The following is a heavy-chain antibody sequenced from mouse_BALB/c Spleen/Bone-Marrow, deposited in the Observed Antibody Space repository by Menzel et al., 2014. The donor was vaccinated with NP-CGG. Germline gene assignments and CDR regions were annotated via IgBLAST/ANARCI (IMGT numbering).Heavy chain of an antibody. Sequence: EVKLMESGGGLVQPGGSLKLSCAASGFDFRRYWMSWVRRAPGKGLEWIGEINPESSTINYTPSLKGKFIISRDNAKNTLYLQMSKVRSEDTALYYCARLGYYGYFVDWGQGTTLTVSS. CDR2: INPESSTI. CDR1: GFDFRRYW. J-gene: IGHJ2*01. V-gene: IGHV4-1*02. D-gene: IGHD1-1*01. CDR3: ARLGYYGYFVD.